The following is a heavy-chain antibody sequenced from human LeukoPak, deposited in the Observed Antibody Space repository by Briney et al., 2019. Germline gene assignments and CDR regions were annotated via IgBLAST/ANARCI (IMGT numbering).Heavy chain of an antibody. Sequence: GGSLRLSCAASGFTFSSYSMNWVRQAPGKGLEWVSSISSSSSYIYYADSVKGRFTISRDNAKNSLYLQMNSLRAEDTAVYYCARAPPPYSSSWSSLYYYYYYMDVWGKGTTVTVSS. D-gene: IGHD6-13*01. V-gene: IGHV3-21*01. J-gene: IGHJ6*03. CDR2: ISSSSSYI. CDR3: ARAPPPYSSSWSSLYYYYYYMDV. CDR1: GFTFSSYS.